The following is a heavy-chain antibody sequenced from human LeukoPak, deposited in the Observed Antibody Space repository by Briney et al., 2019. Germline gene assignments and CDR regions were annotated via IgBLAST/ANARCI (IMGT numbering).Heavy chain of an antibody. D-gene: IGHD2-2*01. CDR3: ARRYCSSTSCYYFDY. V-gene: IGHV1-2*02. Sequence: ASVKVSCKASGYTFTDYYMHWVRQAPGQGLEWMGWINANRGGTNHAQRFQGRVTMTRDTSITTAYMELSRLKSDDAAVYYCARRYCSSTSCYYFDYWGQGTLVTVSS. J-gene: IGHJ4*02. CDR1: GYTFTDYY. CDR2: INANRGGT.